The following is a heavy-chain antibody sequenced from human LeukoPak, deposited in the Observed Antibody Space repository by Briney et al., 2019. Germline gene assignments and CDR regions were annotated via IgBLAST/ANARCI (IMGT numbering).Heavy chain of an antibody. Sequence: PGRSLRLSCAASGFTFSICAMNWVRQAPGKGLEWVTVISSDGSNEYYADSVKGRFTISRDNSKNTLYLQMNSLRTEDTAVYYCATDRASKGEQWLGYLSFWGQGTLVTVSS. CDR2: ISSDGSNE. D-gene: IGHD6-19*01. V-gene: IGHV3-30*03. CDR1: GFTFSICA. CDR3: ATDRASKGEQWLGYLSF. J-gene: IGHJ4*02.